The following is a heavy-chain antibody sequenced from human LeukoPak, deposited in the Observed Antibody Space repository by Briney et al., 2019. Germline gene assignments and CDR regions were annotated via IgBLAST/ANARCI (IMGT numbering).Heavy chain of an antibody. Sequence: PSETLSLTCTVSGGSISSSSYYWGWIRQPPGKGLEWIGSIYYSGSTYYNPSLKSRVTISVDTSKNQFSLKLSSVTAADTAVYYCARRGYYTSGTSDWGQGTLVTVSS. J-gene: IGHJ4*02. D-gene: IGHD3-10*01. CDR2: IYYSGST. V-gene: IGHV4-39*01. CDR3: ARRGYYTSGTSD. CDR1: GGSISSSSYY.